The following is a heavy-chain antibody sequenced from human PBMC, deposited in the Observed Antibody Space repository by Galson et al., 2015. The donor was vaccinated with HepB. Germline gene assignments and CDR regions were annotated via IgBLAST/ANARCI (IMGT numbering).Heavy chain of an antibody. CDR1: GFTFDDYA. J-gene: IGHJ3*02. V-gene: IGHV3-9*01. Sequence: SLRLSCAASGFTFDDYAMYWVRQAPGKGLEWVSGITWSSDSIAYADSVKGRFTISRDNAKDSLFLQMNSLRPEDTALYYCAKEGEMATIPFHIWGQGTMVTVSS. CDR2: ITWSSDSI. CDR3: AKEGEMATIPFHI. D-gene: IGHD5-24*01.